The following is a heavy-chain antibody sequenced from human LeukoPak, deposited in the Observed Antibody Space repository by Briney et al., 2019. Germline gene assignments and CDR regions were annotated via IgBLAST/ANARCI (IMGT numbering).Heavy chain of an antibody. V-gene: IGHV1-2*02. CDR2: INPNSGGT. Sequence: ASVKVSCKASGYTFTGYYMHWVRQAPGQGLEWMGWINPNSGGTNYAQKFQGRVTMTRDTSISTAYMELSRLRSDDTAVYYCARDLGYCSSTNCYEVWFDPWGQGTLVTVSS. CDR3: ARDLGYCSSTNCYEVWFDP. J-gene: IGHJ5*02. CDR1: GYTFTGYY. D-gene: IGHD2-2*01.